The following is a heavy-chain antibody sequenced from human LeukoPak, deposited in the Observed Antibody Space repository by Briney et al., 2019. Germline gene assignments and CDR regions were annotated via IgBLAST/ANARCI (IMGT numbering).Heavy chain of an antibody. CDR1: GFTFRTYD. D-gene: IGHD3-16*01. CDR2: IGTAGDT. V-gene: IGHV3-13*04. J-gene: IGHJ6*02. CDR3: AREGDAMDV. Sequence: PGGSLRLSCAASGFTFRTYDMHWVRQAPGKGLEWVSAIGTAGDTYYLDSVKGRFTISREDAKNSLYLQMNSLRAGDTAVYYCAREGDAMDVWGQGTTVTVSS.